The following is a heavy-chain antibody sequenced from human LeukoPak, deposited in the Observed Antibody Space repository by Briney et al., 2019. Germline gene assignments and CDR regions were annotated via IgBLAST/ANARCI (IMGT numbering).Heavy chain of an antibody. CDR2: INPNSGDT. D-gene: IGHD6-13*01. V-gene: IGHV1-2*02. CDR3: AAGGHSWLNGMDV. Sequence: ASVKVSCKASGYTFIGYYMHWVRQAPGQGLEWMGCINPNSGDTKYAQKFQDRVTMTRDTSISTAHLTMRSLTPDDTAVYYCAAGGHSWLNGMDVWGQGTTVIVSS. J-gene: IGHJ6*02. CDR1: GYTFIGYY.